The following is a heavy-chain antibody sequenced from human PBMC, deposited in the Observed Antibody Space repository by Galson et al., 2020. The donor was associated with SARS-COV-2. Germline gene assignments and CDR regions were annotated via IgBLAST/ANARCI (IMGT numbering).Heavy chain of an antibody. CDR3: TTTALRGDDIVVVPAAVYYYYYGMDV. D-gene: IGHD2-2*01. V-gene: IGHV3-15*01. J-gene: IGHJ6*02. CDR1: GFTFSNAW. Sequence: GESLKISCAASGFTFSNAWMSWVRQAPGKGLEWVGRIKSKTDGGTTDYAAPVKGRFTISRDDSKNTLYLQMNSLKTEDTAVYYCTTTALRGDDIVVVPAAVYYYYYGMDVWGQGTTVTVSS. CDR2: IKSKTDGGTT.